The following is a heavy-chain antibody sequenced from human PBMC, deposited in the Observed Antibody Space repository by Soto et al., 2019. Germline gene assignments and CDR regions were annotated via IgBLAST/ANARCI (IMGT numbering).Heavy chain of an antibody. CDR3: ARRDGYNFDY. Sequence: ASVKVSCKASGYTFTSYDINWVRQATGQGLEWMGWMNPNSGNTGYAQKLQGRVTMTTDTSTSTAYMELRSLRSDDTAVYYCARRDGYNFDYWGQGTLVTVSS. J-gene: IGHJ4*02. CDR1: GYTFTSYD. CDR2: MNPNSGNT. D-gene: IGHD5-12*01. V-gene: IGHV1-8*01.